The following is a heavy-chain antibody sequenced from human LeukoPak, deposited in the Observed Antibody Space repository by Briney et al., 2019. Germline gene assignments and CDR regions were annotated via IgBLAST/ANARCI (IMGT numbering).Heavy chain of an antibody. J-gene: IGHJ3*02. CDR2: IRYDGNNK. Sequence: GGSLRLSCGASGFTFSSYGMHWVRQAPGKGLEWVAFIRYDGNNKYQPDSVQGRFTISRDNSKNTLYLQMNSLRAEDTAVYYCAKDRTMFSGDDAFDIWGQGTMVTVSS. CDR3: AKDRTMFSGDDAFDI. V-gene: IGHV3-30*02. CDR1: GFTFSSYG. D-gene: IGHD3-10*02.